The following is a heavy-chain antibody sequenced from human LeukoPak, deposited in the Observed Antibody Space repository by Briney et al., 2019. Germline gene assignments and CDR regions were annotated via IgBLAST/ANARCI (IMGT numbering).Heavy chain of an antibody. CDR1: GFTFDNYA. J-gene: IGHJ5*02. Sequence: PGRSLRLSCAASGFTFDNYAMHWVRQTPGRGLEWVSGISWNSGSIGYADSVKGRFTISRDNAKNSLYLQMNGLRAEDTALYYCAKDTRAIAAAGDNWFDPWGQGTLVTVSS. CDR2: ISWNSGSI. V-gene: IGHV3-9*01. CDR3: AKDTRAIAAAGDNWFDP. D-gene: IGHD6-13*01.